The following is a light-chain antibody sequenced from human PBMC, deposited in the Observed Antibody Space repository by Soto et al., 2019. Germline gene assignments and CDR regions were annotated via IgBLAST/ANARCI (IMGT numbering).Light chain of an antibody. CDR2: GAS. CDR1: QSVSSSH. V-gene: IGKV3D-15*01. J-gene: IGKJ1*01. CDR3: QQYNNWPT. Sequence: EIVLTQSPGTLSLSPGERATLSCRASQSVSSSHLAWYQQRLGQAPRLLIYGASTRATGVPARISGSGSGTEFTLTISSLQSEDFAVYYCQQYNNWPTFGQGTRWIS.